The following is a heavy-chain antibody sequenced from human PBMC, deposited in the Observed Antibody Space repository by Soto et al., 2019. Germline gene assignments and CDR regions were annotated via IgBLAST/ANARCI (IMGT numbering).Heavy chain of an antibody. CDR1: GYTFTIYS. D-gene: IGHD3-22*01. J-gene: IGHJ5*02. CDR2: INAGNGNT. Sequence: SVKVCYKATGYTFTIYSMHWVRQAPGQRLEWMGWINAGNGNTKYSQKFQGRVTITRDTSASTAYMELSSLRSEDTAVYYCARSSAYNWFDPWGQGTLVTVSS. V-gene: IGHV1-3*01. CDR3: ARSSAYNWFDP.